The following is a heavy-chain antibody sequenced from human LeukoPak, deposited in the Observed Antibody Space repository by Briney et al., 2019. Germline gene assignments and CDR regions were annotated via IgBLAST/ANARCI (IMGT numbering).Heavy chain of an antibody. CDR2: ISNNGGYT. D-gene: IGHD2-15*01. J-gene: IGHJ4*02. Sequence: PGGSLRLSCAASGFPFSSYSMTWVRQAPGKGLEWVSAISNNGGYTYYADSVQGRFTISRDNSKSTLCLQMNSLRAEGTAVYYCAKQLGYCSDGSCYFPYWGQGTLVTVSS. CDR1: GFPFSSYS. CDR3: AKQLGYCSDGSCYFPY. V-gene: IGHV3-23*01.